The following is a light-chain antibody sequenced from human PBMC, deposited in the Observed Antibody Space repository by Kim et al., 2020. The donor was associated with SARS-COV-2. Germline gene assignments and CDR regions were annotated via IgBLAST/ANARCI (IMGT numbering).Light chain of an antibody. V-gene: IGLV1-51*01. CDR1: SSNIGNNY. J-gene: IGLJ2*01. Sequence: GQKATISRSGSSSNIGNNYVSWYQQLPGTAPKLLIYDNNKRPSGIPDRFSGSKSGTSATLGITGLQTGDEADYYCGTWDSSLSAAVFGGGTKLTVL. CDR2: DNN. CDR3: GTWDSSLSAAV.